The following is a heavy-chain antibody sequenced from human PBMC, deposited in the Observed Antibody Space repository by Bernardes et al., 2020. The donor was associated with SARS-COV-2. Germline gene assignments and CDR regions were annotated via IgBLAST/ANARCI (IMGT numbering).Heavy chain of an antibody. V-gene: IGHV4-31*03. D-gene: IGHD3-10*01. Sequence: SETLSLTCTVSGGSISSGGYYWSWIRQHPGKGLEWIGYIYYSGSTYYNPSLKSRVTISVDTSKNQFSLKLSSVTAADTAVYYCARDTYYYGSGSYNGALDIWGQGTMVTVSS. CDR1: GGSISSGGYY. CDR3: ARDTYYYGSGSYNGALDI. J-gene: IGHJ3*02. CDR2: IYYSGST.